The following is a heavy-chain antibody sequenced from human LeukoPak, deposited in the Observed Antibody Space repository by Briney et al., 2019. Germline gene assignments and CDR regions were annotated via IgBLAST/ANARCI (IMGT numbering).Heavy chain of an antibody. Sequence: SETLSLTCAVSGGSISSGGYSWSWIRQPRGKGLEWIGYIYHSGSTYYNPSLKSRVTISVDRSKNQFSLKLSSVTAADTAVYYCARGRYCSGGSCFFDYWGQGTLVTVSS. CDR3: ARGRYCSGGSCFFDY. D-gene: IGHD2-15*01. V-gene: IGHV4-30-2*01. J-gene: IGHJ4*02. CDR2: IYHSGST. CDR1: GGSISSGGYS.